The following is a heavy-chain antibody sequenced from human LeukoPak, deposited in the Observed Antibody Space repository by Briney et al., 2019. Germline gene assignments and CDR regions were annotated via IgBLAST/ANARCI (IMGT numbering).Heavy chain of an antibody. Sequence: GGSLRLSCAASGFTFDDYGMSWVRQAPGKGLEWVSGINWNGGSTGYADSVKGRFIVSRDNAKNSLYLQMNSLRAEDTAVYYCARTKSVGGLDYWGQGTLVTVSS. D-gene: IGHD1-26*01. J-gene: IGHJ4*02. V-gene: IGHV3-20*04. CDR1: GFTFDDYG. CDR2: INWNGGST. CDR3: ARTKSVGGLDY.